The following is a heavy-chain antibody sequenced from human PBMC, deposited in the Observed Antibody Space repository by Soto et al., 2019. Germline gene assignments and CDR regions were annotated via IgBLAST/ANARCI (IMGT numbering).Heavy chain of an antibody. CDR3: ARGKKLVTQVLDL. CDR2: INAGNGNT. Sequence: QVQLVQSGAEVKKPGASVKVSCKASGYTFTSYAMHWVRQAPGQRLEWMGWINAGNGNTKYSQKFQGRVTITRDTSASTAYMELSSLRSEDTAVYYCARGKKLVTQVLDLWGRGTLVTVSS. D-gene: IGHD2-21*02. J-gene: IGHJ2*01. V-gene: IGHV1-3*01. CDR1: GYTFTSYA.